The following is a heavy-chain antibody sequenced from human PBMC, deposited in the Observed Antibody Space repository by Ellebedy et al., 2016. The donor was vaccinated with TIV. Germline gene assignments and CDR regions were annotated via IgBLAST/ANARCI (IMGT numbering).Heavy chain of an antibody. Sequence: GESLKISCTASGFTFSIYTMSWVRQAPGKGLEWVSGIRGSGGSTYYADSVKGRFTLSRDNSKSMVHLQMDSLRAEDTAVYYCAKGRGDYVGEFVYWGQGTLVTASS. CDR3: AKGRGDYVGEFVY. D-gene: IGHD4-17*01. CDR1: GFTFSIYT. V-gene: IGHV3-23*01. CDR2: IRGSGGST. J-gene: IGHJ4*02.